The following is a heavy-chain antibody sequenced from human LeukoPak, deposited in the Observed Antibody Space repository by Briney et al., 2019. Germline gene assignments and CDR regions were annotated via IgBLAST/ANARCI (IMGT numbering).Heavy chain of an antibody. CDR3: ARVRGDYYLDY. CDR1: GFIFSSYW. Sequence: PGGSLRLSCAASGFIFSSYWTTWVRQAPGKGLEWVANIKQGGSEKYYVDSVKGRFTISRDNAKNSLYLQMNSLRVEDTAVYYCARVRGDYYLDYWGQGTLVTVSS. D-gene: IGHD2-21*01. CDR2: IKQGGSEK. J-gene: IGHJ4*02. V-gene: IGHV3-7*04.